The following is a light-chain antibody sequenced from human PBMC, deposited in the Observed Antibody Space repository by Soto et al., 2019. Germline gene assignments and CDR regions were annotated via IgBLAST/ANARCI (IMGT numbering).Light chain of an antibody. Sequence: EIVLTQFPATLSVSPGETVTLSCRASQSVSSYLAWYQQKPGQAPRLLIYGASKKAGGVPDRFGGSGSGTEFTLTISSLQSEDSAGYYCQQYDNWPPRLTFGGGTKVEIK. CDR1: QSVSSY. J-gene: IGKJ4*01. V-gene: IGKV3D-15*01. CDR3: QQYDNWPPRLT. CDR2: GAS.